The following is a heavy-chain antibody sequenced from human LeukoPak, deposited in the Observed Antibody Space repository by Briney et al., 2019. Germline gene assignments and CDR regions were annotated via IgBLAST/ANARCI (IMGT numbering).Heavy chain of an antibody. V-gene: IGHV3-7*01. J-gene: IGHJ4*02. CDR3: ARDLYRIVVVPHYFDY. CDR1: GFTFSSYW. CDR2: IKKDGSEK. Sequence: GGSLRLSCAAAGFTFSSYWMSWVRQAPGKGLEWVANIKKDGSEKYYVDSVKGRFTISRDNAKNSLYLQMNSLRAEDTAVYYCARDLYRIVVVPHYFDYWGQGTLVTVSS. D-gene: IGHD3-22*01.